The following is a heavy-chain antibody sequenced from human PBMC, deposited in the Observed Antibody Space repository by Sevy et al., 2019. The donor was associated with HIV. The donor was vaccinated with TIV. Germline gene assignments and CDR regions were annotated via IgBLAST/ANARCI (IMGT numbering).Heavy chain of an antibody. Sequence: ASVKVSCKAFGYTFVDYYIYWVRQAPGQGLECLGRVHPKNGGTKYARKFQERVTITSYPSVKTAFMQLTSLRPDDSAVYFCERLRVAYGDYPGDYWGQGTLVTVSS. J-gene: IGHJ4*02. V-gene: IGHV1-2*06. CDR1: GYTFVDYY. CDR2: VHPKNGGT. D-gene: IGHD4-17*01. CDR3: ERLRVAYGDYPGDY.